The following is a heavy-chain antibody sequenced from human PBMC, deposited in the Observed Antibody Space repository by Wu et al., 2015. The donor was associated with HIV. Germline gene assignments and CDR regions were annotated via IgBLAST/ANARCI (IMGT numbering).Heavy chain of an antibody. CDR3: ARDYAFYYDSGTFDQRGFFDY. Sequence: QVQLVQSGAEVKKSGASVKVSCKASGYTFNGYYLHWVRQAPGQGLEWMGWINSTSGGTNYAPKFQGRVTMTRDTSTATVYMELRRLRSDDTAVYYCARDYAFYYDSGTFDQRGFFDYWGQGTLVIVSS. J-gene: IGHJ4*02. D-gene: IGHD3-10*01. V-gene: IGHV1-2*02. CDR1: GYTFNGYY. CDR2: INSTSGGT.